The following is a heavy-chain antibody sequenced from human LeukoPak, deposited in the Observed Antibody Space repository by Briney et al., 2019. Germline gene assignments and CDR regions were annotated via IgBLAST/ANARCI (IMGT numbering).Heavy chain of an antibody. CDR2: IFYDGSIQ. D-gene: IGHD3-9*01. J-gene: IGHJ4*02. CDR1: GFTFSNYA. Sequence: PGGSLRLSCAASGFTFSNYAMHWVRQAPGKGLEWVAVIFYDGSIQYYADSVRGRFTISRDNSKNTLHLQLSSLRAEDTAVYYCARRTTYFGWRPSESPSCFDYWGQGTLVPVSS. CDR3: ARRTTYFGWRPSESPSCFDY. V-gene: IGHV3-30*04.